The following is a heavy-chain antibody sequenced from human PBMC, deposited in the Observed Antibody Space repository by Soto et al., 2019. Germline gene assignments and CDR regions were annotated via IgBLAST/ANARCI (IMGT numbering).Heavy chain of an antibody. D-gene: IGHD4-17*01. Sequence: GGSLRLSCAASGFTFSTYSMNWVRQAPGKGLEWVSYISSSSSTIFYTDSVKGRFTVSRDNAKNTLYLQMNSLRAEDTAVYYCARDPHYYGDSYVDYWGQGTLVTVSS. CDR1: GFTFSTYS. CDR2: ISSSSSTI. J-gene: IGHJ4*02. V-gene: IGHV3-48*01. CDR3: ARDPHYYGDSYVDY.